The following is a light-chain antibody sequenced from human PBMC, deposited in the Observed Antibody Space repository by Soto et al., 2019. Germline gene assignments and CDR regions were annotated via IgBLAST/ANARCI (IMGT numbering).Light chain of an antibody. CDR1: QIISSAY. Sequence: EIVLTQSPGTLSLSPGDRATLSCRASQIISSAYLAWYQQRPGQAPRLLIYASSSRATGIPDRFIGSGSGTDFTLPISRLEPADFAVEYCQQCGSSLPWTFGQGTKVEMK. J-gene: IGKJ1*01. CDR3: QQCGSSLPWT. CDR2: ASS. V-gene: IGKV3-20*01.